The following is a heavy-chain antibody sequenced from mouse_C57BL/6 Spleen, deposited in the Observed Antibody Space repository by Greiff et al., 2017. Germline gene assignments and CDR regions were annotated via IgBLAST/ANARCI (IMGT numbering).Heavy chain of an antibody. CDR2: IYPRDGST. CDR1: GYTFTSYD. Sequence: VQLKESGPELVKPGASVKLSCKASGYTFTSYDINWVKQRPGQGLEWIGWIYPRDGSTKYNEKFKGKATLTVDTSSSTAYMELHSLTSEDSAVYFCARERYYDYDAFAYWGQGTLVTVSA. CDR3: ARERYYDYDAFAY. J-gene: IGHJ3*01. V-gene: IGHV1-85*01. D-gene: IGHD2-4*01.